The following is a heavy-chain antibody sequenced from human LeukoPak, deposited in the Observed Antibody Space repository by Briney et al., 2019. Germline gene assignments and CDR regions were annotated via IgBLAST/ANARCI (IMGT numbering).Heavy chain of an antibody. CDR1: GYTFTSYG. J-gene: IGHJ5*02. V-gene: IGHV1-18*04. D-gene: IGHD3-16*02. Sequence: ASVKVSCKASGYTFTSYGISWVRQAPGQGLEWMGWISAYNGNTNYAQKLQGRVTMTTDTSTSTAYMELRSLRSDDTAVYYCARDSNYVYVWGSYRPRALDPWGQGTLVTVSS. CDR3: ARDSNYVYVWGSYRPRALDP. CDR2: ISAYNGNT.